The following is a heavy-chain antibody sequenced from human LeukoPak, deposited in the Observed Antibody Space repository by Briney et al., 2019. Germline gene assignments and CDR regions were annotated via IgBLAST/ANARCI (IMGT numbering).Heavy chain of an antibody. V-gene: IGHV3-30*02. CDR2: IRYDGSNK. CDR1: GFTFSSYG. CDR3: ASPGDYYDSSGYYRDY. J-gene: IGHJ4*02. Sequence: GGSLRLSCAASGFTFSSYGMHWVRQAPGKGLEWVAFIRYDGSNKYYADSVKGRFTISRDNSKNTLYLQMNSLRAEDTAVYYCASPGDYYDSSGYYRDYWGQGTLVTVSS. D-gene: IGHD3-22*01.